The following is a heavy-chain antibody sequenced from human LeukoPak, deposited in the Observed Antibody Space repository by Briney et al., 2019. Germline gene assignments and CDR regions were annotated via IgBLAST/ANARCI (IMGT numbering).Heavy chain of an antibody. CDR1: GFTFSSYS. CDR3: AREVSGRCRSTSCYGDY. CDR2: ISSSSSTI. D-gene: IGHD2-2*01. V-gene: IGHV3-48*01. Sequence: GGSLRLSCAASGFTFSSYSMNWVRQAPGKGLEWVSYISSSSSTIYYADSVKGRFTISRDNAKNSLYLQMNSLRAEDTAVYYCAREVSGRCRSTSCYGDYWGQGTLVTVSS. J-gene: IGHJ4*02.